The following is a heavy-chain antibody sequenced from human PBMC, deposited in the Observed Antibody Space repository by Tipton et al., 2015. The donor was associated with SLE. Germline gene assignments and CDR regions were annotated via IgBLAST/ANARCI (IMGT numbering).Heavy chain of an antibody. Sequence: TLSLTCTVSGGSISSHYWSWIRQPPGKGLEWIGYIYYSGSTNYNPSLKSRVTISVDTSKNQFSLKLSSVTAADTALYYCARAGQQLVVRGAFDIWGQGTMVTVSS. J-gene: IGHJ3*02. CDR2: IYYSGST. CDR1: GGSISSHY. D-gene: IGHD6-13*01. V-gene: IGHV4-59*08. CDR3: ARAGQQLVVRGAFDI.